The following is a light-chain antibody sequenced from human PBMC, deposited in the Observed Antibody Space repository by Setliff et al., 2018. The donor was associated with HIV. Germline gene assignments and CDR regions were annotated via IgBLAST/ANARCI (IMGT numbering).Light chain of an antibody. CDR1: SSDIGGFKY. V-gene: IGLV2-14*01. Sequence: QSVLTQPASVSGSPGQSITISCTGTSSDIGGFKYVSWYQQHPGEVPKLIIYEVSYRPSGVSNRFSGSKSGNTASLTIPGLQAEDEADYYCSSYSSITTLLFGGGTKVTVL. J-gene: IGLJ2*01. CDR2: EVS. CDR3: SSYSSITTLL.